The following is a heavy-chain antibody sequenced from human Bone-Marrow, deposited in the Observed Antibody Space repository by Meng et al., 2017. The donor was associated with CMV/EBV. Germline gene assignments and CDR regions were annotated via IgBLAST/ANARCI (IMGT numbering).Heavy chain of an antibody. V-gene: IGHV6-1*01. D-gene: IGHD3-16*01. CDR3: ARWGHQRHVFDY. Sequence: ISGDSVYRDSGAWNWIRQSPSRGLEWLGRTYYMSKWYNDYAVSAKSRITINPDTSKNQFSLQLNSVTPEDTAVYYCARWGHQRHVFDYWGQGTLVTVSS. CDR1: GDSVYRDSGA. J-gene: IGHJ4*02. CDR2: TYYMSKWYN.